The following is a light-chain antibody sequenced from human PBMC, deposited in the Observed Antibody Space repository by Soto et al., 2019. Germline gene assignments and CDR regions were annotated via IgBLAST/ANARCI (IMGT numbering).Light chain of an antibody. CDR3: QQYSSSPPIT. J-gene: IGKJ5*01. CDR1: QSVSSY. CDR2: GAS. V-gene: IGKV3-20*01. Sequence: VMSRCRGTQSPSPCLKATLSSTPQQSVSSYLAWYQQKPGQAPRLLIYGASSRATGIPDRFSGSGSGTDFTLTISRLESEDFAVYYCQQYSSSPPITFGQGTRLEIK.